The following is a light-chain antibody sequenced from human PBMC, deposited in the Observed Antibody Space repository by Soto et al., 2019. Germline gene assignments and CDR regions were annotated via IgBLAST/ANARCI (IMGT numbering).Light chain of an antibody. CDR2: DAS. CDR3: QQYGSSPWT. CDR1: QSVSSN. V-gene: IGKV3-20*01. Sequence: EIVMTQSPATLSVSPGESATLSCRASQSVSSNLAWYQQKPGQAPRLLIYDASNRATGIPDRFSGXGSGTDFTLTISRLEPEDFALYHCQQYGSSPWTFGQGTKVEIK. J-gene: IGKJ1*01.